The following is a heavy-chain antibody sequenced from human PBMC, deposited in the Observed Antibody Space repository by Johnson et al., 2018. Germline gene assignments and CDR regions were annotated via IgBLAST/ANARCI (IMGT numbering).Heavy chain of an antibody. J-gene: IGHJ1*01. CDR2: ITFSGDTS. V-gene: IGHV3-23*04. CDR1: GFTFRSYA. D-gene: IGHD6-13*01. Sequence: VQLVQSGGGLVQPGGSLRLSCAASGFTFRSYAMTWVRQAPGRGLEWVSSITFSGDTSSYADSVKGRFTISGDISKNTLYLQMNSLGAEYTAVYCCAEDPHDNSWYRYFQEWGQGTLVTVSS. CDR3: AEDPHDNSWYRYFQE.